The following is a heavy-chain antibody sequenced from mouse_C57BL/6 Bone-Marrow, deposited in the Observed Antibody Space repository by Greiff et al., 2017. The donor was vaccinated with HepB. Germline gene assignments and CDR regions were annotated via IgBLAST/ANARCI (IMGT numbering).Heavy chain of an antibody. V-gene: IGHV5-12*01. CDR2: ISNGGGST. CDR3: ALNYYGSSDAMDY. J-gene: IGHJ4*01. Sequence: EVNLVESGGGLVQPGGSLKLSCAASGFTFSDYYMYWVRQTPEKRLEWVAYISNGGGSTYYPDTVKGRFTISRDNAKNTLYLQMSRLKSEDTAMYYCALNYYGSSDAMDYWGQGTSVTVSS. CDR1: GFTFSDYY. D-gene: IGHD1-1*01.